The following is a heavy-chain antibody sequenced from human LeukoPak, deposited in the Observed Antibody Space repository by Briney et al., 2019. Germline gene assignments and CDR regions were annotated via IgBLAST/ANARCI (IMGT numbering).Heavy chain of an antibody. D-gene: IGHD3-9*01. J-gene: IGHJ4*02. Sequence: SETLSLTCAVYGGSFGGYYWSWIRQPPGKGLEWIGEINHSGSTNYNPSLKSRVTISVDTSKNQFSLKLSSVTAADTAVYYRARVRRRYFDWLLSETLYYFDYWGQGTLVTVSS. V-gene: IGHV4-34*01. CDR1: GGSFGGYY. CDR3: ARVRRRYFDWLLSETLYYFDY. CDR2: INHSGST.